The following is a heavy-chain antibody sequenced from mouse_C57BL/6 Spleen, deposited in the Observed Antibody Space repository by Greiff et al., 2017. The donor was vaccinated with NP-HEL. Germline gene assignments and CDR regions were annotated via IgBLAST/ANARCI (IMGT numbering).Heavy chain of an antibody. Sequence: EVKVVESEGGLVQPGSSMKLSCTASGFTFSDYYMAWVRQVPEKGLEWVANINYDGSSTYYLDSLKSRFIISRDNAKNILYLQMSSLKSEDTATYYCARDAPTVVAHWYFDVWGTGTTVTVSS. J-gene: IGHJ1*03. V-gene: IGHV5-16*01. CDR2: INYDGSST. CDR1: GFTFSDYY. D-gene: IGHD1-1*01. CDR3: ARDAPTVVAHWYFDV.